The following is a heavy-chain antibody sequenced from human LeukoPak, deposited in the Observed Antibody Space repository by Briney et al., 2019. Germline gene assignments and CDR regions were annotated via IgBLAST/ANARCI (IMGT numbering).Heavy chain of an antibody. Sequence: ASVKVSCKASGYMFTSYYMHWVRQAPGQGLERMGIINPSGGSTTYAQKFQGRVTLTRDTSTSAVYMELSSLRSEDTALYYCARTADGSKTPVFDYWGQGTLVIVSS. CDR1: GYMFTSYY. J-gene: IGHJ4*02. CDR3: ARTADGSKTPVFDY. D-gene: IGHD4-23*01. CDR2: INPSGGST. V-gene: IGHV1-46*01.